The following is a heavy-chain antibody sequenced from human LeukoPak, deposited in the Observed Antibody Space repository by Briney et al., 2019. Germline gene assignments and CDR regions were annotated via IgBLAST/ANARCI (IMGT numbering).Heavy chain of an antibody. Sequence: SETLSLTCTVSGGSITSYYWSWIRQPAGKGLEWDGRIYSSGSTNYNPSLKSRVTMSIDTSKNQFSLKLTSMTAADTDVYYCARERPNYYDSSGYSHFDSWGPGTLVTVTS. CDR2: IYSSGST. V-gene: IGHV4-4*07. D-gene: IGHD3-22*01. CDR1: GGSITSYY. J-gene: IGHJ4*02. CDR3: ARERPNYYDSSGYSHFDS.